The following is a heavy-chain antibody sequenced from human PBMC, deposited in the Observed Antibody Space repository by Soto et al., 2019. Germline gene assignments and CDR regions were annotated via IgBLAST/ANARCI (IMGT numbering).Heavy chain of an antibody. D-gene: IGHD2-15*01. CDR2: IYYSGST. CDR3: ARHEGYCSGGSCYLDWFDP. CDR1: GGSISSSSYY. J-gene: IGHJ5*02. V-gene: IGHV4-39*01. Sequence: QLQLQESGPGLVKPSETLSLTCTVSGGSISSSSYYWGWIRQPPGKGLEWIGSIYYSGSTYYNPSLKSRVTISGDTSKNQFSLKLSSVTAADTAVYYCARHEGYCSGGSCYLDWFDPWGQGTLVTVSS.